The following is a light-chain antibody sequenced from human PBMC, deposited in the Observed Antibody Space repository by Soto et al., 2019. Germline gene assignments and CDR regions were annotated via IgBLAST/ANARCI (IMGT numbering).Light chain of an antibody. CDR2: GAS. V-gene: IGKV3-15*01. J-gene: IGKJ1*01. CDR1: ETVATN. CDR3: QQYFEWPPMT. Sequence: EVVMTQSPATLSVSPGERATLSCRASETVATNLAWYQQKPGQAPRLLIPGASTRAAGISDRFRGSGSVTEFTLTISSLRSEDSAIYYCQQYFEWPPMTFGQGTKVEI.